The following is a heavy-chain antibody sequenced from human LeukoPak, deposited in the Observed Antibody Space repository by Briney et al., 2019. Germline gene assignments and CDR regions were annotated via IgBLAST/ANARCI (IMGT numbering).Heavy chain of an antibody. V-gene: IGHV5-51*01. CDR1: GYRFTSYW. CDR2: ISPGDSDT. CDR3: ARQAYYGSDGYGMDV. D-gene: IGHD3-10*01. Sequence: GEPLKISCKGSGYRFTSYWIGWVRQMPGKGLEWMGIISPGDSDTRYSPSFQGQVTISADKSISTAYLQWSSLKASDTAMYYCARQAYYGSDGYGMDVWGQGTTVTVSS. J-gene: IGHJ6*02.